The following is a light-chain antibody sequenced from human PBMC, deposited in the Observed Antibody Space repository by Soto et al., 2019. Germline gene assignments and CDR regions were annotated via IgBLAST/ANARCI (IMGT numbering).Light chain of an antibody. CDR1: QTINGF. CDR3: QQSYATPPT. CDR2: AAS. V-gene: IGKV1-39*01. J-gene: IGKJ1*01. Sequence: DIQMTQSPSSLSASVGDRVTISCRASQTINGFLNWYQQKPGEAPNLLIYAASDLQGGVPSRFSATGSGTDYTLTISSLKPEDFETYYCQQSYATPPTFGQGTKVEV.